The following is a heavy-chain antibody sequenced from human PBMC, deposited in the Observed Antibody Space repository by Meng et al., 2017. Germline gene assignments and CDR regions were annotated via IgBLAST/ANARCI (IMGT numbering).Heavy chain of an antibody. J-gene: IGHJ4*02. V-gene: IGHV4-59*01. CDR3: ARTRGGEVEFGYFDY. CDR2: IYYSGST. Sequence: SETLSLTCTVSGGSISSYYWSWIRQPPGKGLEWIGYIYYSGSTNYNPSLKSRVTISVDTSKNQFSLKLSSVTAADTAVYYCARTRGGEVEFGYFDYWGQGTLVTVSS. CDR1: GGSISSYY. D-gene: IGHD3-10*01.